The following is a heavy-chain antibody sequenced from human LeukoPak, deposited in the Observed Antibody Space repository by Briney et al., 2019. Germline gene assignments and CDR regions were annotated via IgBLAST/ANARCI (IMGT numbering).Heavy chain of an antibody. CDR1: GGSFSGYY. D-gene: IGHD3-10*01. CDR3: ARARVELWFGELLCWFDP. J-gene: IGHJ5*02. Sequence: PSETLSLTCAVYGGSFSGYYWSWIRQPPGKGLEWIGEINHSGSTNYNPSLKSRVTISVDTSKNQFSLKLSSVTAADTAVYYCARARVELWFGELLCWFDPWGQETLVTLSS. CDR2: INHSGST. V-gene: IGHV4-34*01.